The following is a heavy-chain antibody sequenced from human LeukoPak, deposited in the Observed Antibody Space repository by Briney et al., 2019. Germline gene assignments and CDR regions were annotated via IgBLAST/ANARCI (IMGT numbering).Heavy chain of an antibody. J-gene: IGHJ4*02. Sequence: PGGSLRLSCAASGFTFSSYEMSWVRQAPGKGLEWVSYISVSGSVIYYADSVRGRFTISRDNAKNSRYLQMNSLRAEDTAVYYCARGGRFLWFGGDFWGPGTLVTVSS. CDR1: GFTFSSYE. CDR2: ISVSGSVI. D-gene: IGHD3-10*01. V-gene: IGHV3-48*03. CDR3: ARGGRFLWFGGDF.